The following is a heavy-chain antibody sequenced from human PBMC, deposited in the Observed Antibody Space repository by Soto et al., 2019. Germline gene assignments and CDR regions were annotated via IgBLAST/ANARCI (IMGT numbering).Heavy chain of an antibody. Sequence: QVQLQESGPGLVKPSETLSLTCTVSGGSISSYFWSWIRQPPGKGLEWIGYIYYTGSTNYNPSLKRRVTLPVDTARNQFSLQLSSVTAADTAVYYCVNSNWYFDLWGRGTLVAVSS. CDR3: VNSNWYFDL. CDR1: GGSISSYF. V-gene: IGHV4-59*01. CDR2: IYYTGST. J-gene: IGHJ2*01.